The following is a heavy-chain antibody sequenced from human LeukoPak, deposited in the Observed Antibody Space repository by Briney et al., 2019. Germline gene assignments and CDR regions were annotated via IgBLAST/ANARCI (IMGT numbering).Heavy chain of an antibody. V-gene: IGHV3-7*01. CDR1: GFTFSSYW. D-gene: IGHD5-12*01. CDR3: ARDSGYDS. J-gene: IGHJ4*02. CDR2: LKQDGSAN. Sequence: GSLRLSCAASGFTFSSYWMTWVRQAPGKGLEWVASLKQDGSANYYVDSVKGRFTISRDNAKNSLYLQMNSLRDEDTAVYYCARDSGYDSWGQGTLVTVSS.